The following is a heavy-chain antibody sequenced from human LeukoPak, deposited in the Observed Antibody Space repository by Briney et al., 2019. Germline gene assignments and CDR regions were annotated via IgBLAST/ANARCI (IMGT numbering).Heavy chain of an antibody. CDR3: ASSYYYDSSGYIPAYYFDY. J-gene: IGHJ4*02. V-gene: IGHV3-7*01. CDR1: GFTFSDYW. CDR2: IKQDGSEY. D-gene: IGHD3-22*01. Sequence: GGSLRLSCAASGFTFSDYWMNWVRQVPGKGLEWVANIKQDGSEYYYVDSVKGRFTISRDNAKNSLYLQMNSLRAEDTAVYYCASSYYYDSSGYIPAYYFDYWGQGTLVTASS.